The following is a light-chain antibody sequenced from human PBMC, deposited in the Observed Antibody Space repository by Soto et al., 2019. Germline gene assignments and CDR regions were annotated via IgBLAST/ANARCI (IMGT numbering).Light chain of an antibody. CDR1: QSVSSW. J-gene: IGKJ2*01. V-gene: IGKV1-5*03. CDR3: QQYHSYSYT. Sequence: DIQMTQSPSTLSASVGDRVTITCRASQSVSSWLAWYQQKPGKAPKLLIYKASDLESGVPSRLSGSGSGTEFTLTISSLQPDDFAAYYCQQYHSYSYTFGQGTKLGIK. CDR2: KAS.